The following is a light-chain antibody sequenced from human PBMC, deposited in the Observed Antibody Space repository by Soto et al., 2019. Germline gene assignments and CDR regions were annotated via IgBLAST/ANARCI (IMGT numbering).Light chain of an antibody. J-gene: IGKJ1*01. Sequence: EIVMTQSPATLSVSPGERATLSCRASQSLSTSWLAWYQQKPGQAPRLLIYGASSRATGIPDRVSGSGSGTDFTLTISRLQPEDFAVYYCQQYGSSPWTFGQGTKVDI. CDR2: GAS. CDR3: QQYGSSPWT. CDR1: QSLSTSW. V-gene: IGKV3-20*01.